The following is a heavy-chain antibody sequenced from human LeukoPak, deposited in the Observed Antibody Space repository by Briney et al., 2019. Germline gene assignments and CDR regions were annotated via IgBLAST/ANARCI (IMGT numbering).Heavy chain of an antibody. V-gene: IGHV4-61*02. Sequence: SQTLSLTCTVSGGSVTSGNYYWNWIRQPAGKGLERIGRIYTNGGASYNPSLKSRVTISIDASKNQFSLKLSSVTAADTAVYYCAREPPGYWGQGILVTVSS. CDR1: GGSVTSGNYY. J-gene: IGHJ4*02. CDR2: IYTNGGA. CDR3: AREPPGY.